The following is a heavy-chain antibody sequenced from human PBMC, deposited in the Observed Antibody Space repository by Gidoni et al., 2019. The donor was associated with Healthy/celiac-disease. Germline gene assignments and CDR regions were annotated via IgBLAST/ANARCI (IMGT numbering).Heavy chain of an antibody. Sequence: VQLQQWGAGPLKSSETLSLTCAVHGGSFSGYYWGWIRQPPGKGLEWIGEINHSGSTNYNPSLKSRVTISVDTSKNQFSLKMSSVTAADTAVYYCAGVKAMVATGVYWGQGTLVTVSS. D-gene: IGHD5-12*01. CDR3: AGVKAMVATGVY. V-gene: IGHV4-34*01. CDR2: INHSGST. J-gene: IGHJ4*02. CDR1: GGSFSGYY.